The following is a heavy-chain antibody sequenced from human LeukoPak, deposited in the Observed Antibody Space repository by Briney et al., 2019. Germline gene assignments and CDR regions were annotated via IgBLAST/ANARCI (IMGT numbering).Heavy chain of an antibody. V-gene: IGHV3-23*01. J-gene: IGHJ4*02. Sequence: GGSLRLSCAASGFTFSSYAMSWVRQAPGKGLEWVSAISGSGGSTYYADSVKGRFTISRDNSKNTLYLQMNGLRAEDTAVYYCAKSMVRGVIGYFDYWGQGTLVTVSS. D-gene: IGHD3-10*01. CDR1: GFTFSSYA. CDR3: AKSMVRGVIGYFDY. CDR2: ISGSGGST.